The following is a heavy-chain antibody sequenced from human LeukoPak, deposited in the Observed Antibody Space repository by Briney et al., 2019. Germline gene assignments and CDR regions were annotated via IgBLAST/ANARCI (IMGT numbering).Heavy chain of an antibody. CDR2: TYFRSKWYN. CDR1: GDSVSSNSAA. D-gene: IGHD1-7*01. V-gene: IGHV6-1*01. J-gene: IGHJ4*02. CDR3: ARDGPGELLLDY. Sequence: SQTLSLTCVISGDSVSSNSAAWNWIRQSPSRGLEWLGRTYFRSKWYNDYGTSVKGRITINPDTSKNQFSLQLNSVTPEDTAVYYCARDGPGELLLDYWGQGTLVTVSS.